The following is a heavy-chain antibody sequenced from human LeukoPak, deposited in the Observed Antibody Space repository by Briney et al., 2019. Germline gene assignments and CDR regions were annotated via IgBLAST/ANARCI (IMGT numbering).Heavy chain of an antibody. D-gene: IGHD3-22*01. Sequence: GGSLRLSCAASGFTFDDYAMHWVREAPGKGLEWVSLISGDGGSTYYADSVMGRFTISRDNSKNSLYLQMNSLRTEDTALYYCAKDLYYYDSSGYPIDPWGRGTLVSVSS. J-gene: IGHJ5*02. CDR1: GFTFDDYA. V-gene: IGHV3-43*02. CDR2: ISGDGGST. CDR3: AKDLYYYDSSGYPIDP.